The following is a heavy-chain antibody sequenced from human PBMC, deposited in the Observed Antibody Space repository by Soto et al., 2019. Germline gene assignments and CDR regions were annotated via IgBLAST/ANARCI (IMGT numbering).Heavy chain of an antibody. D-gene: IGHD6-13*01. V-gene: IGHV4-59*01. Sequence: SETLSLTCTVSGGSISSYYWSWIRQPPGKGLEWIGYIYYSGSTNYNPSLKSRVTISVDTSKNQFSLKLSSVTAADTAVYYCARVPPRIAAAADHDAFDIWGQGTMVTVSS. CDR2: IYYSGST. J-gene: IGHJ3*02. CDR3: ARVPPRIAAAADHDAFDI. CDR1: GGSISSYY.